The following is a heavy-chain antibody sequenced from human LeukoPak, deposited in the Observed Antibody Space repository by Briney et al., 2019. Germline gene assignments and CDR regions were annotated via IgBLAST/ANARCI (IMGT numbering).Heavy chain of an antibody. Sequence: GGSLRLSCAASGFTFSSYGIHWVRQAPGKGLEWVAVISYDGSNKYYADSVKGRFTISRDNSKNTLYLQMDSLRLEDTAIYYCAKAHESCSGGSCYVPLDYWGQGTLVTVSS. CDR2: ISYDGSNK. CDR3: AKAHESCSGGSCYVPLDY. D-gene: IGHD2-15*01. CDR1: GFTFSSYG. V-gene: IGHV3-30*18. J-gene: IGHJ4*02.